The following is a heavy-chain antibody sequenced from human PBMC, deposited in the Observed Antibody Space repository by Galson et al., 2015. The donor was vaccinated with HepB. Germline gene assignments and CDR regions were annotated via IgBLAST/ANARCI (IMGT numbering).Heavy chain of an antibody. D-gene: IGHD3-3*01. J-gene: IGHJ6*03. CDR2: ISSSSSYI. CDR3: ARDPTYQFGVVTPLPYYYMDV. CDR1: GFTFSSYS. Sequence: SLRLSCAASGFTFSSYSMNWVRQAPGKGLEWVSSISSSSSYIYYADSVKGRFTISRDNAKNSLYLQMNSLRAEDTAVYYCARDPTYQFGVVTPLPYYYMDVWGKGTTVTVSS. V-gene: IGHV3-21*01.